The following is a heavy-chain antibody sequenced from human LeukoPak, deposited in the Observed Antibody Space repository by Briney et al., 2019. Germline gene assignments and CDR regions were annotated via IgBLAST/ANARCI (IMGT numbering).Heavy chain of an antibody. Sequence: QPGGSLRLSCAAPGFPFSRHWMRWVRQAPGKVLGWVANLKQDGSEKYYVHSVKGRFTITRDNAKNSLYLEMNSLRGEDTAVYYCARGSYDFWSGYFGYWGQGTVVSVSS. J-gene: IGHJ4*02. CDR1: GFPFSRHW. D-gene: IGHD3-3*01. CDR3: ARGSYDFWSGYFGY. V-gene: IGHV3-7*01. CDR2: LKQDGSEK.